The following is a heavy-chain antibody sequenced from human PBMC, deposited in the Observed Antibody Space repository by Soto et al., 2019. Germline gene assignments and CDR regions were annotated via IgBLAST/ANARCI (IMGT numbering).Heavy chain of an antibody. CDR1: GLTFGNFA. D-gene: IGHD2-21*02. Sequence: VHVLESGGGLVQIGGSLRLSCAASGLTFGNFAMSWVRQTPARGLEWVSTISTSGAKTYYADSVKGRFTVSRDNSKNTLYLQMNSLSAEDTALYYCAPGGGDYRWFDPWGQGTLVTVSS. CDR2: ISTSGAKT. CDR3: APGGGDYRWFDP. V-gene: IGHV3-23*01. J-gene: IGHJ5*02.